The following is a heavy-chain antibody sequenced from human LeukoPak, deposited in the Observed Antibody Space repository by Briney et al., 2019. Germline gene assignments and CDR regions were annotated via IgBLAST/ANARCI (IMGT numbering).Heavy chain of an antibody. J-gene: IGHJ5*02. Sequence: GGSLRLSCAASGFTFSGFAIHWVRQSSGKGLEWVGQIDKKDKGYATATAYAASVKGRFTISRDDSINTAYLQMKSLKTEDTALYYCTRDSGTFNWFRPCGQGALFTVSS. CDR3: TRDSGTFNWFRP. CDR2: IDKKDKGYATAT. D-gene: IGHD1-26*01. V-gene: IGHV3-73*01. CDR1: GFTFSGFA.